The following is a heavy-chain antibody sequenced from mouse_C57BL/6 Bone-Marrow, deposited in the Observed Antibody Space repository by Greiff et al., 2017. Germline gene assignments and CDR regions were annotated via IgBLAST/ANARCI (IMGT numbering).Heavy chain of an antibody. CDR2: ISDGGSYT. J-gene: IGHJ3*01. CDR3: ARDRPTMVTRRGFAY. V-gene: IGHV5-4*01. Sequence: EVQLVESGGGLVKPGGSLKLSCAASGFTFSSYAMSWVRQTPEKRLEWVATISDGGSYTYYPDNVKGRFTISRDNATNNLYLQMSHLKSEDTAMYDSARDRPTMVTRRGFAYRGQGSLVTVSA. CDR1: GFTFSSYA. D-gene: IGHD2-9*01.